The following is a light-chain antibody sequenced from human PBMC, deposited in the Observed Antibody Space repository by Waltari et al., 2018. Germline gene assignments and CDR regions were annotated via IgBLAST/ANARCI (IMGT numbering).Light chain of an antibody. CDR3: QQAYSTLFS. CDR2: AAS. J-gene: IGKJ3*01. CDR1: QSISSY. Sequence: DIQVTQSPSSLSASVGDRVTITCRASQSISSYLNWYQQKTGKDPKLLIYAASSLQSGVPSRFSGSGSVTDFTRTISSMQPDDFATYYCQQAYSTLFSFGPGTNVDIK. V-gene: IGKV1-39*01.